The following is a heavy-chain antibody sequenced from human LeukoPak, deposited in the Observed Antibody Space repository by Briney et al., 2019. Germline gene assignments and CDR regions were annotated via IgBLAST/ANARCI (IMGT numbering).Heavy chain of an antibody. CDR1: GYSFTSYW. CDR3: ARHDKRYSCYATLDY. V-gene: IGHV5-51*01. CDR2: INPGYSDI. D-gene: IGHD5-12*01. J-gene: IGHJ4*02. Sequence: GESLKISCKGSGYSFTSYWIGWVRQMPGKGLEWRGIINPGYSDIRYSPSFQGQVTISAHKSISTAYLQWSSLKAPDTAIYYCARHDKRYSCYATLDYWGQGTLVTVSS.